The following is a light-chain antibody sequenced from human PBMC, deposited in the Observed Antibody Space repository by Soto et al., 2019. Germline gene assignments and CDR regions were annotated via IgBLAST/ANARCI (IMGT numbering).Light chain of an antibody. Sequence: EIVLTQSPGTLSLSPGERATLSCRASQNVKSQYLAWYQQKPGQAPRLLIYAASSRATGIPDRFSGSGSGTDFILTISRLEAEDFAVYYCQQYSNSVGFFGGGTRVEIK. CDR2: AAS. V-gene: IGKV3-20*01. CDR1: QNVKSQY. CDR3: QQYSNSVGF. J-gene: IGKJ4*01.